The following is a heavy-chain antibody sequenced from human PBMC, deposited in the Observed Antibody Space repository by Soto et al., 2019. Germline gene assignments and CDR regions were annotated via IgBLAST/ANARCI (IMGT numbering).Heavy chain of an antibody. V-gene: IGHV1-69*06. CDR3: AREDHDASILPLLNYYYYYGMDV. CDR1: GGTFSSYA. D-gene: IGHD1-26*01. J-gene: IGHJ6*02. CDR2: IIPIFGTA. Sequence: GASVKVSCKASGGTFSSYATSWVRQAPGQGLEWMGGIIPIFGTANYAQKFQGRVTITADKSTSTAYMELSSLRSEDTAVYYCAREDHDASILPLLNYYYYYGMDVWGQGTTVTVSS.